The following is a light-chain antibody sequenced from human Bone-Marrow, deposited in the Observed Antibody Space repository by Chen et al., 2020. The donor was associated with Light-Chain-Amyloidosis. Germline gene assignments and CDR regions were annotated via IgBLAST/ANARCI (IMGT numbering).Light chain of an antibody. CDR2: RDT. CDR3: QSADSSGTDKVI. J-gene: IGLJ2*01. CDR1: DLPTKY. V-gene: IGLV3-25*03. Sequence: SYELTQPPLVSASPGQTARITCSGDDLPTKYAYWYQQKPGQDPVLVIHRDTERPSGSSARFSCSRSGSTATVTISRVHAEDEADYHFQSADSSGTDKVIFGGGTKLTVL.